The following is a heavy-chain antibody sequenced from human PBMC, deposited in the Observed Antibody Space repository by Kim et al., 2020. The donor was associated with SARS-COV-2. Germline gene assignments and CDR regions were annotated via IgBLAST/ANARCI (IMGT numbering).Heavy chain of an antibody. D-gene: IGHD5-12*01. Sequence: GGSLRLSCAASGFTFSDYYMTWIRQAPGKGLEWVSYISSSSSYTNYADSVKGRFTISRDNAKNLLYLQMNSLRAEDTAVYYCARGLVATIFRPYSSCDYWGQGTLVTVSS. CDR2: ISSSSSYT. CDR3: ARGLVATIFRPYSSCDY. J-gene: IGHJ4*02. CDR1: GFTFSDYY. V-gene: IGHV3-11*05.